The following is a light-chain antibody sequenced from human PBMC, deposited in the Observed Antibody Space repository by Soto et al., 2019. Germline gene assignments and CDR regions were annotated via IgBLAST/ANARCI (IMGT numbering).Light chain of an antibody. CDR3: QQYDNWPPKT. V-gene: IGKV3-15*01. Sequence: EVVMTQSPATLSVSPGERATLSCRASQSVTSYLAWFQQKPGQAPRLLIYGASTRATGIPARFSGSGSGTEFTLTISSLQSEDSAIYYCQQYDNWPPKTVGQGTKVDIK. CDR1: QSVTSY. CDR2: GAS. J-gene: IGKJ1*01.